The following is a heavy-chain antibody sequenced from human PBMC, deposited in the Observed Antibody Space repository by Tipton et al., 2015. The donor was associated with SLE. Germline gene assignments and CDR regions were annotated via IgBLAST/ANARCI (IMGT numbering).Heavy chain of an antibody. CDR2: IYYSGST. CDR1: GGSISSSSYY. V-gene: IGHV4-39*01. CDR3: ARHLNDRDY. Sequence: LRLSCTVSGGSISSSSYYWGWIRQPPGKGLEWIGSIYYSGSTYYNPSLKSRVTISVDTSKNQFSLKLSSVTAADTAVYYCARHLNDRDYWGQGTLVTVSS. J-gene: IGHJ4*02. D-gene: IGHD3-22*01.